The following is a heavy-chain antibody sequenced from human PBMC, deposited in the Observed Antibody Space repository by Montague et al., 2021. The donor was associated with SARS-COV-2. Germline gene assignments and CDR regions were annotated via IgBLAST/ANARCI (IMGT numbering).Heavy chain of an antibody. CDR3: ARHLAISGPAAVSDY. J-gene: IGHJ4*02. CDR2: IHYSGXT. Sequence: SETLSLTCTVSGDSISSGYFYWGWIRQPRGKGLEWVGTIHYSGXTXYXXXXKXRVTISVDTSRNQFSLKLRSVTAADTAIYYCARHLAISGPAAVSDYWGQGTLVTVSS. CDR1: GDSISSGYFY. D-gene: IGHD2-2*01. V-gene: IGHV4-39*01.